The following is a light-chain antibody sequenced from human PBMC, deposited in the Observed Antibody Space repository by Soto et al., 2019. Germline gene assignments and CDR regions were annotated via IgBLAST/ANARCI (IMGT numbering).Light chain of an antibody. CDR3: QQYGSSPIT. J-gene: IGKJ5*01. V-gene: IGKV3-20*01. CDR2: GAS. Sequence: EIVLTQSPCTLSLSPGEKVTLSCRASESVNKRYLAWYQQRPGQAPRLLIDGASSRATGFPDRFSGSGSGTDFTLAISRLEPEDFAEYYCQQYGSSPITFGQGTRLEIK. CDR1: ESVNKRY.